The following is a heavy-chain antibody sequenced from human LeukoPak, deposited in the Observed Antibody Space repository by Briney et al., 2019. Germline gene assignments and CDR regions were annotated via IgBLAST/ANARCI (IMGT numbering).Heavy chain of an antibody. D-gene: IGHD6-19*01. CDR2: ISGSGGST. CDR3: AELVPKQWLAFDAFDI. V-gene: IGHV3-23*01. Sequence: GGSLRLSCAASGFTFSSYAMSWVRQAPGKGLEWVSAISGSGGSTYYADSVKGRFTISRDNSKNTLYLQMNSLRAEDTAVYYCAELVPKQWLAFDAFDIWGQGTMVTVSS. J-gene: IGHJ3*02. CDR1: GFTFSSYA.